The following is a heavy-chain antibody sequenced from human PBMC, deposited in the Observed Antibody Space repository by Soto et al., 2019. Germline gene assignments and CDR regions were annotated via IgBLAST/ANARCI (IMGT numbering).Heavy chain of an antibody. CDR2: ISGSGGST. CDR1: GFTFSSYA. D-gene: IGHD3-22*01. J-gene: IGHJ1*01. V-gene: IGHV3-23*01. Sequence: GSLRLSCAASGFTFSSYAMSCVRQSPGKGLEWVSAISGSGGSTYYADSVKGRFTISRDNSKNTLYLQMNSLRAEDTAVYYCAKVKWLLLGYFQHWGQGTLVTVYS. CDR3: AKVKWLLLGYFQH.